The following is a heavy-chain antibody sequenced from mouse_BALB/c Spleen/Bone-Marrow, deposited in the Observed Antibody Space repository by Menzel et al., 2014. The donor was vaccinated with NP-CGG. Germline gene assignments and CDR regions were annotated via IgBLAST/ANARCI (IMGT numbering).Heavy chain of an antibody. V-gene: IGHV5-17*02. CDR3: ARLDVGGY. CDR2: ISDGCSTI. Sequence: EVMLVESGGGLVQPGGSRKLSCAASGFTFSSFGMHWVRQVPEKGLEWVAYISDGCSTIYYADTVKGRFTISRDNPKNTLFLQMTSLRSEDTAMYYCARLDVGGYWGQGTTLTVSS. J-gene: IGHJ2*01. CDR1: GFTFSSFG.